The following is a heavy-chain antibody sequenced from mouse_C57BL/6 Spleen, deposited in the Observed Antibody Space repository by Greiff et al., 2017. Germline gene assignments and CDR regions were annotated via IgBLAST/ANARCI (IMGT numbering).Heavy chain of an antibody. Sequence: VKLQQPGAELVRPGSSVKLSCKASGYTFTSYWMDWVKQRPGQGLEWIGNIYPSDSETHYNQKFKDKATLTVDKSSSTAYMQLSSLTSEDSAVYYCARYYSNYGGYAMDYWGQGTSVTVSS. CDR1: GYTFTSYW. CDR3: ARYYSNYGGYAMDY. J-gene: IGHJ4*01. CDR2: IYPSDSET. D-gene: IGHD2-5*01. V-gene: IGHV1-61*01.